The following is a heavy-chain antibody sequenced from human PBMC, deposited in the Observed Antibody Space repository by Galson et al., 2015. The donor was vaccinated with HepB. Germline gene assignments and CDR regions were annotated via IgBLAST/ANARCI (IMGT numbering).Heavy chain of an antibody. CDR2: ISGSGGST. CDR1: GFTFSSYA. D-gene: IGHD3-3*01. J-gene: IGHJ6*03. Sequence: SLRLSCAASGFTFSSYAMSWVRQAPGKGLEWVSAISGSGGSTYYADSVKGRFTISRDNSKNTLYLQMNSLRAEDTAVYYCAKTGNFWSGYYYYYYYYMDVWGKGTTVTVSS. V-gene: IGHV3-23*01. CDR3: AKTGNFWSGYYYYYYYYMDV.